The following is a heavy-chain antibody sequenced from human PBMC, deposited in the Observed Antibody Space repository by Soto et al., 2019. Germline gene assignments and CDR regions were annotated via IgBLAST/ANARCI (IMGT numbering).Heavy chain of an antibody. D-gene: IGHD2-2*01. V-gene: IGHV1-2*02. Sequence: SVKVSCKASGYSFTGYYIHWVRQAPGQGLEWMGWINPKTGGTRSAQKFLGRVSMTRDTSISTAYMELTRLTSDDTAVYYCARDRKIVEVPGAPPSDHWGQGTLVTVSS. CDR3: ARDRKIVEVPGAPPSDH. CDR1: GYSFTGYY. J-gene: IGHJ4*02. CDR2: INPKTGGT.